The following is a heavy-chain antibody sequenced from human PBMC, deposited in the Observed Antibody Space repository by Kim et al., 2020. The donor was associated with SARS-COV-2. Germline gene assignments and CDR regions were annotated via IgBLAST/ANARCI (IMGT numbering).Heavy chain of an antibody. J-gene: IGHJ4*02. CDR3: ARDQGWSGSYDH. D-gene: IGHD3-3*01. CDR2: IRRKALGGTT. CDR1: GFTFDSYC. Sequence: GGSLRLSCAASGFTFDSYCMSWVRQAPGKGLEWGGYIRRKALGGTTEYAAYMEDRVSISRDDSKSTAYLQLNSLKSEDTALYFCARDQGWSGSYDHWGQGPLVTVSS. V-gene: IGHV3-49*04.